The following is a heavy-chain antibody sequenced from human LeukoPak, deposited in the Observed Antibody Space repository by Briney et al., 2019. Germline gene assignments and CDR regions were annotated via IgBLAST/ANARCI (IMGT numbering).Heavy chain of an antibody. D-gene: IGHD2-2*01. J-gene: IGHJ4*02. CDR3: ARTISSSSTSCFLY. CDR1: GFTFSSYW. Sequence: GGSLRLSCAASGFTFSSYWMHWVRQAPGKGLVWVSRINSDGSSTNYADSVKGRFTISRDNAKNTLYLQMISLRAEDTAVYYCARTISSSSTSCFLYWGQGTLVTVSS. V-gene: IGHV3-74*01. CDR2: INSDGSST.